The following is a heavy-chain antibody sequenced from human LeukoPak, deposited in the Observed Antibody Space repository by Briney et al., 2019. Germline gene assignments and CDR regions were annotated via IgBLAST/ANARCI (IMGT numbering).Heavy chain of an antibody. V-gene: IGHV4-4*07. CDR1: GGSISSYY. J-gene: IGHJ6*03. Sequence: SETLSLTCTVSGGSISSYYWSWIRQPAGKGLEWIGRIYTSGGTNYNPSLKSRVTMSVDTSKNQFSLKLSSVTAADTAVYYCARGIVVVPAATRYYYYMDVWGKGTTVTVSS. CDR2: IYTSGGT. CDR3: ARGIVVVPAATRYYYYMDV. D-gene: IGHD2-2*01.